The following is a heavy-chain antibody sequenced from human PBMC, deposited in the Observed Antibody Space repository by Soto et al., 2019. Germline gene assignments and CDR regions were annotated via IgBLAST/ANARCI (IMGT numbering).Heavy chain of an antibody. J-gene: IGHJ3*02. Sequence: PGESLKISCKGSGYSLTSYWIGWVRQMPGKGLEWMGIIYPGDSDTRYSPSFQGQVTISADKSISTAYLQWSSLKASDTAMYYCARLDWFPSKNDAFDMWGQGTMVTVSS. CDR1: GYSLTSYW. CDR2: IYPGDSDT. D-gene: IGHD3-9*01. V-gene: IGHV5-51*01. CDR3: ARLDWFPSKNDAFDM.